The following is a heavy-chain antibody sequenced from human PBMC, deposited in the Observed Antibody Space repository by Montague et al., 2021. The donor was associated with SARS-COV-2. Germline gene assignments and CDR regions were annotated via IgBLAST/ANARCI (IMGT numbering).Heavy chain of an antibody. CDR2: INHSGST. CDR1: GGSFSGYY. D-gene: IGHD1-26*01. CDR3: ARGRRIGRIFDY. V-gene: IGHV4-34*01. Sequence: SETLSLTCAVYGGSFSGYYWSWIRQPPGKGLEWIGEINHSGSTNXKSSLKSRVTISVDTSKNQFSLKLSSVTAADTAVYYCARGRRIGRIFDYWGQGTLVTVSS. J-gene: IGHJ4*02.